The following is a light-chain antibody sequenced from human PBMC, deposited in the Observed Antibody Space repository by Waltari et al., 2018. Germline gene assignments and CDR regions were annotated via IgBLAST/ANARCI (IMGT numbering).Light chain of an antibody. CDR2: EVS. CDR3: SSYTTSSAPGV. V-gene: IGLV2-14*01. CDR1: DSDVGAYDF. J-gene: IGLJ1*01. Sequence: QSALTQPASVSGSPGQSITISCSGTDSDVGAYDFVSWYQQHPGKAPHLIIYEVSNRPSWISHRFSASKSGNTASLTISGLQAEDEADYYCSSYTTSSAPGVFGTGTRVTVL.